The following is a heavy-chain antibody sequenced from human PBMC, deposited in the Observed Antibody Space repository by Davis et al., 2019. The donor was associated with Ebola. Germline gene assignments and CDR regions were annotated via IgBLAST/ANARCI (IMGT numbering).Heavy chain of an antibody. J-gene: IGHJ4*01. V-gene: IGHV1-18*01. CDR1: GYTFLNYG. D-gene: IGHD1-20*01. CDR3: ARGDDLRRGYLEV. CDR2: ISAQFGNT. Sequence: ASVKVSCKASGYTFLNYGINWVRQAPGQGLEWMGWISAQFGNTHFAQKFQGRVTMTTDTSTYTAYMDLRSLRSEDTAVYYCARGDDLRRGYLEVWGQGTQVTVSS.